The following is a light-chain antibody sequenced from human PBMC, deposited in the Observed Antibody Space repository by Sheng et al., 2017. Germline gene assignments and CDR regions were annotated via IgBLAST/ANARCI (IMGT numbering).Light chain of an antibody. V-gene: IGKV3-20*01. CDR2: GAS. Sequence: DIVLTQSPGTPSMSPGERATLSCRASQSVPSNSLAWYQQKPGQSPRLLIFGASSRATGIPDRFSGSGSGTDFTLTISRLEPEDLGVYYCQQYGSSYTFGGGTKVEMK. CDR1: QSVPSNS. CDR3: QQYGSSYT. J-gene: IGKJ4*01.